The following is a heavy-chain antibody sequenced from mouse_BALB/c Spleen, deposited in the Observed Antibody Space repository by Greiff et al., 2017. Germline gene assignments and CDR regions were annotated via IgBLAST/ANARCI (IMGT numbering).Heavy chain of an antibody. Sequence: VQLQQSGAELAKPGASVKMSCKASGYTFTSYWMHWVKQRPGQGLEWIGYINPSTGYTEYNQKFKDKATLTADKSSSTAYMQLSSLTSEDSAVYYCARTYGNYPYWGQGTLVTVSA. CDR2: INPSTGYT. D-gene: IGHD2-10*02. CDR3: ARTYGNYPY. CDR1: GYTFTSYW. V-gene: IGHV1-7*01. J-gene: IGHJ3*01.